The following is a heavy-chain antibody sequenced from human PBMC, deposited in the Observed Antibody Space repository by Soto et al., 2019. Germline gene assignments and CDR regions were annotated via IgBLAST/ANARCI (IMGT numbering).Heavy chain of an antibody. J-gene: IGHJ4*02. V-gene: IGHV3-30-3*01. CDR3: AKDGYLDTYYFDY. CDR1: GFTFSSYA. D-gene: IGHD3-9*01. CDR2: ISYDGISK. Sequence: LRLSCAASGFTFSSYAMHWVRQAPGKGLEWVAVISYDGISKHYADSVKGRFSISRDDSENTLYVQMNSLRAEDTAVYYCAKDGYLDTYYFDYWGQGTLVTVSS.